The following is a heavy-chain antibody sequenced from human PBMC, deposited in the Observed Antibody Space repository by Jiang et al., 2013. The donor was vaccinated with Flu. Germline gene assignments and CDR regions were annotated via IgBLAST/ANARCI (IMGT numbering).Heavy chain of an antibody. CDR3: ASQHWDHGVGSYYMSH. V-gene: IGHV4-39*07. CDR2: IYYSGTT. Sequence: GPGLVKPSETLSLRCSVSGGSIISEKSYWGWIRQPPGKGLEWIGSIYYSGTTYYNPSLKSRVTMSVDTSKKQFSLRLTSVTAADTAVYYCASQHWDHGVGSYYMSHWGQGVLVTVSS. CDR1: GGSIISEKSY. J-gene: IGHJ4*02. D-gene: IGHD3-10*01.